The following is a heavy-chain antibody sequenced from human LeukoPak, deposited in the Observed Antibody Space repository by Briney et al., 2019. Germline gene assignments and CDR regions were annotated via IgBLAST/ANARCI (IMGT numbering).Heavy chain of an antibody. Sequence: GGSLRLSCAASGFTFSSYSMNWVRQAPGKGLEWVASIISSSSYIYYADSVKGRFTISRDNAKNLLYMQMNSLSAEDTAVYYCAREIIPAATPDAFDIWGQGTLVTVSS. CDR2: IISSSSYI. D-gene: IGHD2-2*02. CDR1: GFTFSSYS. CDR3: AREIIPAATPDAFDI. J-gene: IGHJ3*02. V-gene: IGHV3-21*01.